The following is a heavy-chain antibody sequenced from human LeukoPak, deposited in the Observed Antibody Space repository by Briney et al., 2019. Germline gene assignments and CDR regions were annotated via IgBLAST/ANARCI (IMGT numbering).Heavy chain of an antibody. Sequence: PSETLSLTCTVSGGSISSYYWGWVRQPPGKGLEWIGYIYYSGSTSYNPSLKSRVTISVDTSKNQFSLKLSSVTAADTAVYYCARVGGYLYYFDYWGQGTLVTVSS. CDR3: ARVGGYLYYFDY. CDR1: GGSISSYY. J-gene: IGHJ4*02. CDR2: IYYSGST. D-gene: IGHD1-26*01. V-gene: IGHV4-59*08.